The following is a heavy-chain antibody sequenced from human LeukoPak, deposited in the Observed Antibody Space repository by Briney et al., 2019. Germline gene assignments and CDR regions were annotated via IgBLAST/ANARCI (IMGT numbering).Heavy chain of an antibody. CDR2: ISDDGSRK. Sequence: GGSLRLSCAASGFTFSSYGMHWVRQAPGKGLEWVAVISDDGSRKFYADSVKGRFTISRDNSQNTLYLQMNSLRGEDTAVYYCATDTLWLPKSWGQGTLVTVSS. V-gene: IGHV3-30*03. D-gene: IGHD5-24*01. CDR1: GFTFSSYG. CDR3: ATDTLWLPKS. J-gene: IGHJ4*02.